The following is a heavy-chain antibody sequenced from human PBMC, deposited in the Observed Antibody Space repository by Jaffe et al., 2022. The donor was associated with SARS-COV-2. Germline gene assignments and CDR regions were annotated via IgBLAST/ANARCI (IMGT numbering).Heavy chain of an antibody. Sequence: EVQLEETGGGLIQPGGSLRLSCAASGFIVGSNYVTWVRRAPGKGLEWVSVFYSGGSTYYADSVKGRFTISRDISKNTVYLQMNSLRVEDTAVYYCGRDHMGSHYWGQGTLVTVSS. V-gene: IGHV3-53*02. D-gene: IGHD2-21*01. J-gene: IGHJ4*02. CDR3: GRDHMGSHY. CDR1: GFIVGSNY. CDR2: FYSGGST.